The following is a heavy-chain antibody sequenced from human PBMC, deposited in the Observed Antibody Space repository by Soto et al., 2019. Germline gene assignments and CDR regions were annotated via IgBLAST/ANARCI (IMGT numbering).Heavy chain of an antibody. D-gene: IGHD2-21*02. Sequence: PGVSLRLSCAASVFTLSSYSMSWVRQAPGKGLEWVSAISGSGGSTYYADSVKGRFTISRDNSKNTLYLQMNSLRAEDTAVYYCAKVPFYCGGDCYHNWGQGTMVTVS. V-gene: IGHV3-23*01. CDR1: VFTLSSYS. J-gene: IGHJ3*02. CDR3: AKVPFYCGGDCYHN. CDR2: ISGSGGST.